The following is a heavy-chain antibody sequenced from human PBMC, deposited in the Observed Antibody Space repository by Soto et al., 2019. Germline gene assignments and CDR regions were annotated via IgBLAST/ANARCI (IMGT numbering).Heavy chain of an antibody. CDR1: GYTFTGYY. CDR2: INPNSGGT. Sequence: AAVKVSCKASGYTFTGYYMHWVRQAPGQGLEWMGWINPNSGGTNYAQKFQGRVTMTRDTSISTAYMELSRLRSDDTAVYYCAREWVEQPVNDHWGQGTLVTVSS. D-gene: IGHD6-13*01. V-gene: IGHV1-2*02. J-gene: IGHJ4*02. CDR3: AREWVEQPVNDH.